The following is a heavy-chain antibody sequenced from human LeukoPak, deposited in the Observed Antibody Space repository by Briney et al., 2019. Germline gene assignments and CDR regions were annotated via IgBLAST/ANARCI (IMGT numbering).Heavy chain of an antibody. D-gene: IGHD5-24*01. CDR2: ISGSGGST. CDR3: ARAGWLQYFDY. J-gene: IGHJ4*02. Sequence: GGSLRLSCAASGFTFSNYAMSWVRQAPGKGLEWVSAISGSGGSTYYADSVKGRFTISRDNSKNTLYLQMNSLRAEDTAVYYCARAGWLQYFDYWGQGTLVTVSS. CDR1: GFTFSNYA. V-gene: IGHV3-23*01.